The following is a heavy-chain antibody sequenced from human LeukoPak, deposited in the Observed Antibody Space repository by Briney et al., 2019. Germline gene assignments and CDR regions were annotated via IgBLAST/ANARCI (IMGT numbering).Heavy chain of an antibody. CDR1: GASFSGYY. D-gene: IGHD2-2*01. CDR2: INHSGST. J-gene: IGHJ1*01. Sequence: SETLSLTCAVYGASFSGYYWSWIRQPPGKGLEWIGEINHSGSTNYNPSLKSRVTISVDTSKNQFSLKLSSVTAADTAVYYCASRYLVVPAAMVPQYFQQWGQGTLVTVSS. CDR3: ASRYLVVPAAMVPQYFQQ. V-gene: IGHV4-34*01.